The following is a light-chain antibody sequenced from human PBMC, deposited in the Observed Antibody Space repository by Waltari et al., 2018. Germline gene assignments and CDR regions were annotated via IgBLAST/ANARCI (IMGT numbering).Light chain of an antibody. Sequence: QSALTQPRSVSGSPGQSVTISCTGTGNDVGSYDYVSWYQQQSGRAPKLIIYDVFNRPSGVPDRFPGSRSGGTAYLTISGLQAEDEADYYCCSYAGPAFGEGTKLTVL. CDR2: DVF. CDR3: CSYAGPA. V-gene: IGLV2-11*01. J-gene: IGLJ2*01. CDR1: GNDVGSYDY.